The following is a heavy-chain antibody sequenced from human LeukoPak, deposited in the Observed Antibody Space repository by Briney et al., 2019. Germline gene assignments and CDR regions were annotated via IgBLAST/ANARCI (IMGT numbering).Heavy chain of an antibody. V-gene: IGHV3-53*01. CDR1: GFTVSSCY. CDR2: IYSGGST. CDR3: AKGYNYAYEY. D-gene: IGHD5-18*01. J-gene: IGHJ4*02. Sequence: PGGSLRLSCAASGFTVSSCYMSWDRQAPGKGLEWVSLIYSGGSTYYAASVKGRFTISRDNSKNTLYLQMNSLRPEDTAVYYCAKGYNYAYEYWGQGTLVTVSS.